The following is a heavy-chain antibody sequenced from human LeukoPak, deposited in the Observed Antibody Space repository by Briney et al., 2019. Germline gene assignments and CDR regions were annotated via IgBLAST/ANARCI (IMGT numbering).Heavy chain of an antibody. CDR3: ARDGMSGIFDS. D-gene: IGHD1-1*01. CDR2: VSNSGSI. J-gene: IGHJ4*02. V-gene: IGHV4-4*01. Sequence: GSLRLSCAASGFTFSNAWMSWVRQAPGKGLEWIGSVSNSGSIYYNPSLDSRASISMDTTKNEVYLKLNCVTAADTAVYFCARDGMSGIFDSWGQGILVAVSS. CDR1: GFTFSNAW.